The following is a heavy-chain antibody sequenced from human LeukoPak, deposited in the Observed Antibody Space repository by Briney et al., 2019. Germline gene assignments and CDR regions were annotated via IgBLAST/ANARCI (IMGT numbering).Heavy chain of an antibody. CDR2: ISSSGTGDTM. CDR1: GFIFSDYY. J-gene: IGHJ4*02. Sequence: PGGSLRLSCAASGFIFSDYYMGWIRQAPGKGLEWVSYISSSGTGDTMYYADSVTGRFTISRDNVKNSLYLQMNSLRAEDTAVCYCARDGYNVGIFDYWGQGTLVTVSS. CDR3: ARDGYNVGIFDY. D-gene: IGHD5-24*01. V-gene: IGHV3-11*01.